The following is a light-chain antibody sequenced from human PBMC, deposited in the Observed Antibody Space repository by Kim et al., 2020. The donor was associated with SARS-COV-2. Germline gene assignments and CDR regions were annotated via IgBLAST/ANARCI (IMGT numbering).Light chain of an antibody. V-gene: IGLV3-1*01. J-gene: IGLJ2*01. CDR1: KLGNKY. CDR3: QAWGSDTVV. Sequence: SVSPGQTASITCSGDKLGNKYACWYQQKAGQSPVLVIYQDNKRPSGIPERFSGSNSGNTATLTISGTQAIDEADYYRQAWGSDTVVFGGGTQLTVL. CDR2: QDN.